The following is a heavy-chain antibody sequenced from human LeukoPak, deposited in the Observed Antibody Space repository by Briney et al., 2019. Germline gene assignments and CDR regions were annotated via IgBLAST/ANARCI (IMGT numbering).Heavy chain of an antibody. Sequence: GGSLRLSCEASGFTFSIYWMSWVRQAPGKGPEWVANINQDGSEKYYVDSVKGRFTISRDNAKKSLYLQMNSLRVEDTAVYYCARGFDGYYGFDIWGQGTMVTVSS. V-gene: IGHV3-7*05. CDR1: GFTFSIYW. D-gene: IGHD5-24*01. CDR2: INQDGSEK. J-gene: IGHJ3*02. CDR3: ARGFDGYYGFDI.